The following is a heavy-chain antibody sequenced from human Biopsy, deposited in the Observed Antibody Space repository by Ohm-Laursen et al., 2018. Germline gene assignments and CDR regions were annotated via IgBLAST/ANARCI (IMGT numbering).Heavy chain of an antibody. CDR1: GFIFSIYW. CDR3: AGAMSIGED. J-gene: IGHJ4*02. V-gene: IGHV3-74*01. CDR2: INSDGSRI. Sequence: SLRLSCTASGFIFSIYWMHWVRQAPGKGLVWVSSINSDGSRITYVDSVKGRFTISRDNAKNKLYLQMNNLTAEDTAVYYWAGAMSIGEDWGQGTLVTVSS. D-gene: IGHD3-16*01.